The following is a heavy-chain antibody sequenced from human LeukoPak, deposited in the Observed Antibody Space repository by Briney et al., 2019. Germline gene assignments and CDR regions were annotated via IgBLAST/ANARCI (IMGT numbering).Heavy chain of an antibody. V-gene: IGHV3-73*01. CDR3: TSATSNYSSSWYYYHGMDV. D-gene: IGHD6-13*01. J-gene: IGHJ6*02. Sequence: GGSLRLSCAASGFTFSGSSMHWVRQASGKGLEWVGRIRSEPNSYATAYAASANGRFTISRDDSKNTAYLQMNSLKTEDTAVYYCTSATSNYSSSWYYYHGMDVWGQGTTVTVSS. CDR2: IRSEPNSYAT. CDR1: GFTFSGSS.